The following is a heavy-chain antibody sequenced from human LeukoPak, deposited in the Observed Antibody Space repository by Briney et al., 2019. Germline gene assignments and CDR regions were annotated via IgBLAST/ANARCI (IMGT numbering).Heavy chain of an antibody. CDR3: ARTYSRESGYDFVFHY. CDR2: ISYDGKNI. D-gene: IGHD5-12*01. V-gene: IGHV3-33*01. CDR1: GFTFSSYG. J-gene: IGHJ4*02. Sequence: GGSLRLSCAASGFTFSSYGMHWVRQAPGKGLEWVAAISYDGKNIHYVDSVKGRFTISRDSSRSTVYLQMNSLRAEDTAVYYCARTYSRESGYDFVFHYWGQGTLVTVSS.